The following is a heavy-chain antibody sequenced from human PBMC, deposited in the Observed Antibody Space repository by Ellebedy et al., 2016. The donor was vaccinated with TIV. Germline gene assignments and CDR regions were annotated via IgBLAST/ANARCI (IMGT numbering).Heavy chain of an antibody. Sequence: AASVKVSCKASGYTFTSYGISWVRQAPGQGLEWMGWITPYNGNTNYVPTLQDSVTMTTDTSTGTAYMELRSLRSDDPAVYYCARDGPWGYHRVDPWGQGTLVTVSS. CDR2: ITPYNGNT. J-gene: IGHJ5*02. CDR3: ARDGPWGYHRVDP. D-gene: IGHD1-14*01. CDR1: GYTFTSYG. V-gene: IGHV1-18*01.